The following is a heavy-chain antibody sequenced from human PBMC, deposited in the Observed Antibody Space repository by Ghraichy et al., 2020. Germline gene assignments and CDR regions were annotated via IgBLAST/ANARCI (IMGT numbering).Heavy chain of an antibody. CDR2: IYYSGST. D-gene: IGHD3-22*01. J-gene: IGHJ3*02. CDR3: ARQDPTGSGSYGDAFDI. Sequence: SETLSLTCTVSGGSISSSSYYWGWIRQPPGKGLEWIGSIYYSGSTYYNPSLKSRVTISVDTSKNQFSLKLSSVTAADTAVYYCARQDPTGSGSYGDAFDIWGQGTMVTVSS. V-gene: IGHV4-39*01. CDR1: GGSISSSSYY.